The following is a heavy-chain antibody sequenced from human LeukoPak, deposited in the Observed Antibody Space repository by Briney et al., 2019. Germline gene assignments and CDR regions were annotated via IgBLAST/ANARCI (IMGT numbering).Heavy chain of an antibody. CDR3: ARDRASYGDYGSRPYYYGMDV. CDR1: GGSINSYY. J-gene: IGHJ6*02. D-gene: IGHD4-17*01. Sequence: SETLSLTCTVSGGSINSYYWSWIRQPAGKGLEWIGRIYTSGSTNYNPSLKSRVTMSVDTSKNQFSLKLSSVTAADTAVYYCARDRASYGDYGSRPYYYGMDVWGQGTTVTVSS. V-gene: IGHV4-4*07. CDR2: IYTSGST.